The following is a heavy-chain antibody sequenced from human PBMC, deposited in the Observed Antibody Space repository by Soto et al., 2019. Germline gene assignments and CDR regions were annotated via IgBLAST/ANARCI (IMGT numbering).Heavy chain of an antibody. V-gene: IGHV3-30-3*01. CDR1: GFTFSSYA. CDR2: ISYDGSNK. D-gene: IGHD4-4*01. Sequence: PGGSLRLSCAASGFTFSSYAMHWVRQAPGKGLEWVAVISYDGSNKYYADSVKGRFTISRDNSKNTLYLQMNSLRAEDTAVYYCARDMPHSNHNWFDPWGQGTLVTVSS. J-gene: IGHJ5*02. CDR3: ARDMPHSNHNWFDP.